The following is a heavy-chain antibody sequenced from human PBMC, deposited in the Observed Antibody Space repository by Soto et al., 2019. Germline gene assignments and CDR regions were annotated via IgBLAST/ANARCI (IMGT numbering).Heavy chain of an antibody. Sequence: SETLSLTCTVSGDSIGTYYWSWLRQPPGKGLEWIGYIFYSGTTKYNPSLNNRVSLSVDTSKNLFSLRLSSISAADTAVYYCAGSGYYHNSGMDVWGQGTTVTVSS. D-gene: IGHD3-22*01. CDR2: IFYSGTT. J-gene: IGHJ6*02. CDR3: AGSGYYHNSGMDV. V-gene: IGHV4-59*01. CDR1: GDSIGTYY.